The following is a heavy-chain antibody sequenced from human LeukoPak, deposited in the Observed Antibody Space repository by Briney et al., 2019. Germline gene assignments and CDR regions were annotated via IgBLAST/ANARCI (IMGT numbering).Heavy chain of an antibody. CDR3: ARDIVVVPAALSPDS. D-gene: IGHD2-2*01. Sequence: SGGSLRLSCAASEFMFSKYAMSWVRQAPGKGLEWVSAVSASADSTYYADSVKGRFIISRDNSKNTLFLQMNSLRAEDTAVYYCARDIVVVPAALSPDSWGQGTLVTVSS. CDR1: EFMFSKYA. CDR2: VSASADST. V-gene: IGHV3-23*01. J-gene: IGHJ4*02.